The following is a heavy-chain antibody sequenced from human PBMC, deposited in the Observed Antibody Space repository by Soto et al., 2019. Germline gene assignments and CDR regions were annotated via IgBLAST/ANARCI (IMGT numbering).Heavy chain of an antibody. CDR1: GGSISSYY. CDR2: IYYSGST. CDR3: AREVLADCGGDCQNWFDP. V-gene: IGHV4-59*01. J-gene: IGHJ5*02. D-gene: IGHD2-21*02. Sequence: NPSETLSLTCTVSGGSISSYYWSWIRQPPGKGLEWIGYIYYSGSTNYNPSLKSRVTISVDTSKNQFSLKLSSVTAADTAVYYCAREVLADCGGDCQNWFDPWGQGTLVTVSS.